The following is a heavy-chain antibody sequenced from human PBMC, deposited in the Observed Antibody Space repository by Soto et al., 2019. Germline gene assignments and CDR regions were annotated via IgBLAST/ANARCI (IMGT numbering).Heavy chain of an antibody. CDR1: GLTFSRSG. CDR2: ISYDGSQR. V-gene: IGHV3-30*18. Sequence: QVQLVESGGGVVQPGRSLRLSCEASGLTFSRSGMHWVRQSPGKGLEWLAVISYDGSQRYYADSMKGRFTISRDNSENALNLKLNSLRVEDRRVYYCANQEGQWLRGEHWGQGTRVTVSS. J-gene: IGHJ4*02. CDR3: ANQEGQWLRGEH. D-gene: IGHD6-19*01.